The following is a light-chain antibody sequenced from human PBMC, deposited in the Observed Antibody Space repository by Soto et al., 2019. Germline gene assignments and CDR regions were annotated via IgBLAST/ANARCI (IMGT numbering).Light chain of an antibody. CDR3: QPYKNWPPIS. Sequence: DIVLTQYPGTLYLSPGEGATLSCRAIQSVSSGYLAWYQQRPGQAPRLLIYGASTRATGIPARFSGSASGTEFTLTISGLQSEDFAVYYCQPYKNWPPISFGQGTRLAI. V-gene: IGKV3D-15*01. CDR1: QSVSSGY. CDR2: GAS. J-gene: IGKJ5*01.